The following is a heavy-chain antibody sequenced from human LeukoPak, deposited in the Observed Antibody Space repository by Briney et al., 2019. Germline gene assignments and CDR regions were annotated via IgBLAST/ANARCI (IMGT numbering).Heavy chain of an antibody. CDR2: IQDDGATT. CDR1: GLTFSNFP. J-gene: IGHJ4*02. D-gene: IGHD3-22*01. Sequence: PGGSLRLSCAASGLTFSNFPMLWVRQAPGKGLEWVALIQDDGATTNYADSVRGRFTISRDNSKSTVCLQMNSLKPDDTAVYYCATQSITLVVVISPFDYWGQGTLVTVSS. V-gene: IGHV3-30*02. CDR3: ATQSITLVVVISPFDY.